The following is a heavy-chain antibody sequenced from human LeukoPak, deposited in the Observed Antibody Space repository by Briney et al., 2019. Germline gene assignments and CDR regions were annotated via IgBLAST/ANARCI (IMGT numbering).Heavy chain of an antibody. CDR1: GYRFTSYS. CDR2: ISPRDSDT. CDR3: ARQADYNVLTGYHKGHLDY. J-gene: IGHJ4*02. Sequence: GESLKISCKGSGYRFTSYSIGWVRQMPGKSLECMGIISPRDSDTRYSPSFQGQVTISADKTITTAYLQWSSLQASDTAMYYYARQADYNVLTGYHKGHLDYWGQGTLVTVSS. V-gene: IGHV5-51*01. D-gene: IGHD3-9*01.